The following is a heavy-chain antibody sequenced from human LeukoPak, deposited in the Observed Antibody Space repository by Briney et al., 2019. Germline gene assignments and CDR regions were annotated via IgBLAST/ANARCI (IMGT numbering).Heavy chain of an antibody. J-gene: IGHJ4*02. V-gene: IGHV4-4*07. CDR1: GGSISGYP. CDR2: TFDSGST. Sequence: SETLSLTCTVSGGSISGYPWSWIRQPAGKGLEWVGRTFDSGSTSYNPSLESRVTMSVDTPKNQFSLRLSSVTAADTAVYFCVREIPHYGIDYWGQGTLVTVSS. CDR3: VREIPHYGIDY. D-gene: IGHD3-10*01.